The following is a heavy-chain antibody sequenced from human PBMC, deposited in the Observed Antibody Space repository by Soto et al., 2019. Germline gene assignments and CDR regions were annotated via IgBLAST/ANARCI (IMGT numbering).Heavy chain of an antibody. CDR2: ISYDGGNK. D-gene: IGHD6-6*01. V-gene: IGHV3-30-3*01. CDR3: ARDPKASLAARTDTGPDY. CDR1: GFTFSSYA. Sequence: PGGSLRLSCAASGFTFSSYAMHWFRQAPGKGLEWVAVISYDGGNKYYADSVKGRFTISRDNSKNTLYLQMNSLRAEDTAVYYCARDPKASLAARTDTGPDYWGQGNPVTVSS. J-gene: IGHJ4*02.